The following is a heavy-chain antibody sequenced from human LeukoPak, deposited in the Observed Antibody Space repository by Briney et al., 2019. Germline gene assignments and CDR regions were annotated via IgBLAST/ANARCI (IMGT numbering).Heavy chain of an antibody. J-gene: IGHJ4*01. CDR3: STDPRLLMY. Sequence: GGSLRLSCAVSGFTLSSYSMKWVRQAPGKGLEWVSSISSSSLYIYYGDSVKGRFTISRDNAKHSLYLQMNSLRPEDTALYYCSTDPRLLMYWGHGTLVTVSS. CDR2: ISSSSLYI. D-gene: IGHD2-8*01. CDR1: GFTLSSYS. V-gene: IGHV3-21*04.